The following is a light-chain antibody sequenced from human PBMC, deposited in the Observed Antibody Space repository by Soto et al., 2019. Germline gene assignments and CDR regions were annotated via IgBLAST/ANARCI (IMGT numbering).Light chain of an antibody. J-gene: IGLJ1*01. CDR2: EVT. CDR1: SSDVGGYNY. Sequence: QSALTQPASVSGSPGQSITISCTGTSSDVGGYNYVSWYQQRPGKATKFMSYEVTNRPSGVSNRFSGSKSGNTASLTISGLQAEDEADYYCASYTSRGTRVFGTGTKLTVL. CDR3: ASYTSRGTRV. V-gene: IGLV2-14*01.